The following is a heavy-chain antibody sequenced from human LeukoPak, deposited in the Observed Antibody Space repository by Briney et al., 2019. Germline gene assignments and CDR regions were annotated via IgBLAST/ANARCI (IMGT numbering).Heavy chain of an antibody. CDR1: GYTFTSYD. V-gene: IGHV1-8*01. CDR3: ARSHYYGSGSYPDY. J-gene: IGHJ4*02. Sequence: ASVKVSCKASGYTFTSYDINWVRQATGQGLEWMGWMNPNSGNTGYAQKFQGRATMTRNTSISTAYMELSSLRSEDTAVYYCARSHYYGSGSYPDYWGQGTLVTVSS. D-gene: IGHD3-10*01. CDR2: MNPNSGNT.